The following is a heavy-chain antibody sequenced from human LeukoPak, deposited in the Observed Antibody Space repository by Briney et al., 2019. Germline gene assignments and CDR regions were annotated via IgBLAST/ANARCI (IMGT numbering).Heavy chain of an antibody. CDR3: ARDSGSYWGGYYFDY. D-gene: IGHD1-26*01. Sequence: TGGSLRLSCAASGFTFSSYSMNWVRQAPGKGLEWVSSISSSSSDIYYADSVKGRFTISRDNAKNSLYLQMNSLRAEDTAVYYCARDSGSYWGGYYFDYWGQGTLVTVSS. V-gene: IGHV3-21*06. J-gene: IGHJ4*02. CDR1: GFTFSSYS. CDR2: ISSSSSDI.